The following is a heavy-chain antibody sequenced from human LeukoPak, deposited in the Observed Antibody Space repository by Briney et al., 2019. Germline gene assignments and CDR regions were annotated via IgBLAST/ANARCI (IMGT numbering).Heavy chain of an antibody. J-gene: IGHJ4*02. Sequence: GGSLRLSCAASGFTFSSYWMSWVRQAPGKGLEWVANIKQDGSEKYYVDSVKGRFTISRDNAKNSLYLQMNSLRSEDTALYYCANSRDGYNIGYWGQGTLVTVSS. CDR3: ANSRDGYNIGY. D-gene: IGHD5-24*01. V-gene: IGHV3-7*03. CDR1: GFTFSSYW. CDR2: IKQDGSEK.